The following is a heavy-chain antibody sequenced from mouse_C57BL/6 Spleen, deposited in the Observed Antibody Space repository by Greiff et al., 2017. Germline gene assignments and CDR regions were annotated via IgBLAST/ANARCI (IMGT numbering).Heavy chain of an antibody. CDR2: IYPGDGDT. J-gene: IGHJ4*01. Sequence: VQLQQSGAELVKPGASVKISCKASGYAFSSYWMNWVKQRPGKGLAWIGQIYPGDGDTNYNGKFKGKATLTADKSSSTAYMQLSSLTSEDSAVYFCARNDYDYYYAMDYWGQGTSVTVSS. D-gene: IGHD2-4*01. CDR3: ARNDYDYYYAMDY. CDR1: GYAFSSYW. V-gene: IGHV1-80*01.